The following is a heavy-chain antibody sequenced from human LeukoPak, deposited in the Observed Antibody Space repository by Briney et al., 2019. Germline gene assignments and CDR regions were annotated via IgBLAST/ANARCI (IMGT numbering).Heavy chain of an antibody. J-gene: IGHJ3*02. CDR2: ISSSSSYI. V-gene: IGHV3-21*01. D-gene: IGHD4-11*01. Sequence: GGSLRLSCAASGFTFSSYSMNWVRQAPGKGLEWVSSISSSSSYIYYADSVKGRFTISRDNAKNSLYLQMNSLRAEDTAVYYCARDSPDYDAFDIWGQGTMVTASS. CDR3: ARDSPDYDAFDI. CDR1: GFTFSSYS.